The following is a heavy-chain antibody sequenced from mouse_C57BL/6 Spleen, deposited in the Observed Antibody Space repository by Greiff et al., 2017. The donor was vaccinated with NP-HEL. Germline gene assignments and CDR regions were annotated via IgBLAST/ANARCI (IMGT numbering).Heavy chain of an antibody. CDR1: GFTFSSYG. D-gene: IGHD2-4*01. V-gene: IGHV5-6*01. CDR3: ARGDDYDGGYYAMDY. J-gene: IGHJ4*01. CDR2: ISSGGSYT. Sequence: EVMLVESGGDLVKPGGSLKLSCAASGFTFSSYGMSWVRQTPDKRLEWVATISSGGSYTYYPDSVKGRFTISRDNAKNTRYLQMSSLKSEDTAMYYCARGDDYDGGYYAMDYWGQGTSVTVSS.